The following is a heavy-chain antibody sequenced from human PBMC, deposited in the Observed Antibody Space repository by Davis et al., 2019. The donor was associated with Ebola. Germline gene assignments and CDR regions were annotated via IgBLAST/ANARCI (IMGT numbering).Heavy chain of an antibody. V-gene: IGHV3-48*01. CDR1: GFTFSSYS. J-gene: IGHJ5*02. CDR3: ARAQLWSGDWFDP. Sequence: PGGSLRLSCAASGFTFSSYSMNWVRQAPGKGLEWVSYISSSSSTIYYADSVKGRFTISRDNSKNTLYLQMNSLRAEDTAVYYCARAQLWSGDWFDPWGQGTLVTVSS. CDR2: ISSSSSTI. D-gene: IGHD5-18*01.